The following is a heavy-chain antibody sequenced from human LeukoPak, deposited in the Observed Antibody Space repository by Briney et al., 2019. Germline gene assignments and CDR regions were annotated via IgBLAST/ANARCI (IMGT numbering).Heavy chain of an antibody. CDR2: IYPGDSDT. Sequence: GESLKISCKGSGYSFTSYWIGWVRQMPGKGLEWMGIIYPGDSDTRYSPSFQGQVTISADKSISTAYLRWSSLKASDTAMYYCASTAARPDYYYYYGMDVWGQGTTVTVSS. V-gene: IGHV5-51*01. J-gene: IGHJ6*02. CDR1: GYSFTSYW. D-gene: IGHD6-6*01. CDR3: ASTAARPDYYYYYGMDV.